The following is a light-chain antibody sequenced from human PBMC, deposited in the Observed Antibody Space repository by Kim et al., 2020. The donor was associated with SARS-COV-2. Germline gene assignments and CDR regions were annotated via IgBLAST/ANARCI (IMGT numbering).Light chain of an antibody. CDR2: AAS. Sequence: DIKMTQSPASLAASVGDRGTIASRASQSISTYLNWYQQKPGKAPKPLIYAASTLQSGVPSGFIGSGSGTDFTHTITSLQPADFATYYSQQSYSTPLLTFGGGTKVDIK. CDR1: QSISTY. V-gene: IGKV1-39*01. CDR3: QQSYSTPLLT. J-gene: IGKJ4*02.